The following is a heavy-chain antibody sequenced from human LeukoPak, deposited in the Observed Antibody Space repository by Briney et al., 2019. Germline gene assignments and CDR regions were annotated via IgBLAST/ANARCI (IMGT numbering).Heavy chain of an antibody. V-gene: IGHV1-8*03. CDR1: GYTFTSYD. J-gene: IGHJ5*02. CDR2: MNPNSGNT. Sequence: GASVKVSCKASGYTFTSYDINWVRQATGQGLEWMGWMNPNSGNTGYAQKFQGRVTITRNTSIGTAYMELSSLRSEDTAMYYCARDRMVREVKGTDCFDPWGQETLVTVSS. D-gene: IGHD3-10*01. CDR3: ARDRMVREVKGTDCFDP.